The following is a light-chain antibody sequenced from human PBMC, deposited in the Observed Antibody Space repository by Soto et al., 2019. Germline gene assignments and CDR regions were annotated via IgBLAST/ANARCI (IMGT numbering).Light chain of an antibody. CDR3: HQYGISPPVT. V-gene: IGKV1-39*01. J-gene: IGKJ5*01. CDR1: QSISSY. CDR2: AAS. Sequence: DIQMTQSPSSLSASVGDRVTITCRASQSISSYLNWYQQKPGKVPKLLIYAASSLQSGVPSRFSGSGSGTDFTLTISRLEPEDFAMYYCHQYGISPPVTFGQGTRLEIK.